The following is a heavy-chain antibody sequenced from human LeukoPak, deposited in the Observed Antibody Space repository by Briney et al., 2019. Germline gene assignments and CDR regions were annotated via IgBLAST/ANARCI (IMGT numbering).Heavy chain of an antibody. CDR2: VYYGGTT. V-gene: IGHV4-39*01. Sequence: WETLSLTCTVSGGSINSRSYYWGWIRQPPGKGLEWIGSVYYGGTTYYNPSLKSRVTISEDTSKNQFSLKLSSVTAADTAVYYCARRATTVTTGYYYYYMDVWGKGTTVTVSS. J-gene: IGHJ6*03. D-gene: IGHD4-17*01. CDR1: GGSINSRSYY. CDR3: ARRATTVTTGYYYYYMDV.